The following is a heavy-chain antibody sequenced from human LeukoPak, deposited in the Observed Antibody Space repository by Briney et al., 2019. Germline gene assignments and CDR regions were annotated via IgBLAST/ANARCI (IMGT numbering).Heavy chain of an antibody. V-gene: IGHV3-7*01. Sequence: PGGSLRLSCAASGFTFSSYWMSWVRQAPGKGLEWVANIKQDGSEKYYVDSVKGRFTISRDNAKNSLYLQMNSLRAEDTAVYYCAREQEGIMITFGGVYDYWGQGTLVTVSS. D-gene: IGHD3-16*01. CDR2: IKQDGSEK. CDR1: GFTFSSYW. J-gene: IGHJ4*02. CDR3: AREQEGIMITFGGVYDY.